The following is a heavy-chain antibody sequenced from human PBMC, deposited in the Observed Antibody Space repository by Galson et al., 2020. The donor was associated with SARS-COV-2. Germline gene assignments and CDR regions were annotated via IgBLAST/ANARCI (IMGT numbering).Heavy chain of an antibody. V-gene: IGHV3-48*03. D-gene: IGHD3-9*01. CDR2: ISNSGTTV. J-gene: IGHJ6*02. CDR3: AREGAYDILTSNYYYYCMDV. CDR1: GFSFSSYE. Sequence: GGSLRLSCAASGFSFSSYEMNWVRQAPGKGLEWVLYISNSGTTVYYANSVKGRFTISRDNAKNSLYLQVNSLRAEDTAVYYCAREGAYDILTSNYYYYCMDVWGQGTTVTVSS.